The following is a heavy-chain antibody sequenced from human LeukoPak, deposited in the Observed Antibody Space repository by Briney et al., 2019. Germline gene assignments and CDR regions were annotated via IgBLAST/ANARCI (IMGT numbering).Heavy chain of an antibody. D-gene: IGHD3-10*01. CDR2: ISAYNGNT. J-gene: IGHJ5*02. CDR1: GYTFTSYG. Sequence: ASVKVSCKASGYTFTSYGISWVRQAPGQGLEWMGWISAYNGNTNYAQKLQGRVTMTTDTSTSTAYMELRSLRSDDTAVYYCARNLWFGELLAAELDRFDPWGQGTLVTVSS. V-gene: IGHV1-18*01. CDR3: ARNLWFGELLAAELDRFDP.